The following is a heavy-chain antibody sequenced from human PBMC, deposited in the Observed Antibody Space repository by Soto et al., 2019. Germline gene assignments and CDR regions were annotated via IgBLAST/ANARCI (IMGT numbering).Heavy chain of an antibody. Sequence: GGSLRLSCAASGFTFSSYAVTWVSQAPGEGLEWVSGISGSGGTTYYAESVKGRFTISRDNSENTLYLQMNSLRVEDTAVYYCARLAMATRRGYYGMDVWGQGTTVTVSS. CDR3: ARLAMATRRGYYGMDV. CDR1: GFTFSSYA. D-gene: IGHD5-12*01. CDR2: ISGSGGTT. V-gene: IGHV3-23*01. J-gene: IGHJ6*02.